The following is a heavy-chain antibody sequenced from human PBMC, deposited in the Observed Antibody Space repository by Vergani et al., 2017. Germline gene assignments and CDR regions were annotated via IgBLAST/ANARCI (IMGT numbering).Heavy chain of an antibody. CDR3: ARGGSSGWYGGGFDY. CDR1: GGSISSSSYY. D-gene: IGHD6-19*01. Sequence: QLQLQESGPGLVKPSETLSLTCTVSGGSISSSSYYWSWIRQPAGKGLEWIGRIYTSGSTNYNPSLKSRVTISVDTSKNQFSLKLSSVTAADTAVYYCARGGSSGWYGGGFDYWGQGTLVTVSS. CDR2: IYTSGST. V-gene: IGHV4-61*02. J-gene: IGHJ4*02.